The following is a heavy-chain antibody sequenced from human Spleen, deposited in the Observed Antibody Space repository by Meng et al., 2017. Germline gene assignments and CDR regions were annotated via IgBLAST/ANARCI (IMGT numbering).Heavy chain of an antibody. D-gene: IGHD4-17*01. CDR2: ISSSSTYI. V-gene: IGHV3-21*01. J-gene: IGHJ4*02. CDR3: ARPTINDYGDFGH. CDR1: GFTFSSYS. Sequence: GESLKISCAASGFTFSSYSMNWVRQAPGKGLEWVSSISSSSTYIYYADSVKGRFTISRDNAKNSLYLQMNSLRAEDTAVYYCARPTINDYGDFGHWGQGILVTVSS.